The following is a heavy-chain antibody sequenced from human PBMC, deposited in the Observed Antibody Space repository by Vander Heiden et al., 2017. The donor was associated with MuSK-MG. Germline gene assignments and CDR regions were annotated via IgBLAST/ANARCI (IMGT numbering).Heavy chain of an antibody. J-gene: IGHJ3*01. CDR3: ARDDVGTYSNGWYDALDF. CDR2: IREDGSEQ. Sequence: RLSCIASGFIYSNYWMTWVRQAPGRGLEWVANIREDGSEQNYVDSVRGRVTISRDNAKKSLYLQMDSLRAEETAVYFCARDDVGTYSNGWYDALDFWGQGTMVTVSS. CDR1: GFIYSNYW. D-gene: IGHD6-19*01. V-gene: IGHV3-7*01.